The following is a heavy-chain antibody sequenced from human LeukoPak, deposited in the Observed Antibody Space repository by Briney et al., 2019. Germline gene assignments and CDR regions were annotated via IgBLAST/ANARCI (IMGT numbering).Heavy chain of an antibody. J-gene: IGHJ4*02. CDR3: ARDPRGITGPFDY. Sequence: GSLRLSCAASGFTFSSYGMHWVRQAPGKGLEWVAVIWYDGSNKYYADSVKGRFTISRDNSKNTLYLQMNSLRAEDTAVYYCARDPRGITGPFDYWGQGTLVTVSS. CDR1: GFTFSSYG. V-gene: IGHV3-33*01. D-gene: IGHD3-16*01. CDR2: IWYDGSNK.